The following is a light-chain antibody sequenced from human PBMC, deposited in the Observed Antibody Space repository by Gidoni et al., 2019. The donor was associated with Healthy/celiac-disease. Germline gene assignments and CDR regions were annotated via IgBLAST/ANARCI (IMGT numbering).Light chain of an antibody. CDR3: QQYGSSR. CDR2: GAS. V-gene: IGKV3-20*01. J-gene: IGKJ4*01. CDR1: QSVSSSY. Sequence: EIVLTQSPGTLSLSPGERATLSCRASQSVSSSYLAWYQQKPGQAPGLLIYGASIRATVIPDTFRGRGSGTDFTLTISRLEPEDLALYYCQQYGSSRFGGGTKVEIK.